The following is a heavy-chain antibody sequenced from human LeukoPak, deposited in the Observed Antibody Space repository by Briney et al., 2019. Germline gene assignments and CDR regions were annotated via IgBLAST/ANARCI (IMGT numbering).Heavy chain of an antibody. Sequence: SETLSLTCTVSGVSISSSSYYWGWIRQPPGKGLEWIGSIYYSGTTYYNPSLKSRVTISVDTSKNQFSLKLSSVTAADTAVYYCARRRWRTGLDPWGQGTLVTVSS. CDR1: GVSISSSSYY. V-gene: IGHV4-39*07. CDR2: IYYSGTT. D-gene: IGHD4-23*01. J-gene: IGHJ5*02. CDR3: ARRRWRTGLDP.